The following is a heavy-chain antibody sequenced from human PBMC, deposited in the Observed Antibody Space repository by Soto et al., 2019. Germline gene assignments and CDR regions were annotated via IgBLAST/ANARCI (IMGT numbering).Heavy chain of an antibody. Sequence: EVQLVESGGGLVKPGGSLRLSCAASGFTFSSYSMNWVRQAPGKGLEWVSSISSSSSYIYYADSVKGRFTISRDNAKNSQYLQMNSLRAEDTAVYYCARDFLIAAAYEGAFDIWGQGTMVTVSS. CDR3: ARDFLIAAAYEGAFDI. D-gene: IGHD6-13*01. CDR2: ISSSSSYI. V-gene: IGHV3-21*01. CDR1: GFTFSSYS. J-gene: IGHJ3*02.